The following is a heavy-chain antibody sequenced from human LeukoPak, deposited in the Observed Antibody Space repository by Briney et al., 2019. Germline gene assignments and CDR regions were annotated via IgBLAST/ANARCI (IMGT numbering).Heavy chain of an antibody. Sequence: QSGGSLRLSCAASGFTFSNYWMHWVRQARGKGLVWVSRINSDGSSTSYADSVKGRFTISRDNAKNTLYLQTNSLRAEDTAVYYCARVSSGSYFGYYYYYMDVWGKGTTVTVSS. CDR1: GFTFSNYW. V-gene: IGHV3-74*01. CDR3: ARVSSGSYFGYYYYYMDV. J-gene: IGHJ6*03. CDR2: INSDGSST. D-gene: IGHD1-26*01.